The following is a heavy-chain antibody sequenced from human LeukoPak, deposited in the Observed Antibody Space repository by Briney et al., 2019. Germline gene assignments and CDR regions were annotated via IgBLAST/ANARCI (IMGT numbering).Heavy chain of an antibody. CDR2: IKSKTDGGTT. J-gene: IGHJ4*02. D-gene: IGHD5-18*01. V-gene: IGHV3-15*01. CDR1: GFTFSNAW. Sequence: PGGSLRLSCAASGFTFSNAWMSWVRQAPGKGLEWVGRIKSKTDGGTTDYAAPVKGRFTISRDDSKNTLYLQMNSLKTEDTAVYYCTTLYVVNHNTADGYWGQGTLVTVSS. CDR3: TTLYVVNHNTADGY.